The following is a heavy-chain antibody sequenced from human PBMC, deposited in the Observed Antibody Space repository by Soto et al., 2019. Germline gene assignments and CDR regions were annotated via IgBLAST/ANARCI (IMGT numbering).Heavy chain of an antibody. CDR1: GGSMNIGSHS. J-gene: IGHJ4*01. Sequence: SETLSLTCSVSGGSMNIGSHSWNWIRQSAGKGLEWIGFVYYSGTTYYNPALSSRVTISVDRAKSQFSLQLRSVTAADTAVYYCASAGGYDTPRWGHGTLVTVSS. CDR3: ASAGGYDTPR. D-gene: IGHD3-22*01. CDR2: VYYSGTT. V-gene: IGHV4-30-2*06.